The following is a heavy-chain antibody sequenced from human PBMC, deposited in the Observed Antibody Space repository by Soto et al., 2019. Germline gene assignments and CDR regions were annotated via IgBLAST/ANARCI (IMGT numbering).Heavy chain of an antibody. J-gene: IGHJ4*02. CDR3: ASFLVGATARNDFGS. Sequence: RLQLQESGPGVVKPSETLSLACSVSGGSIKSNDYFWGWVRQPPGKGLEWIASIYSNGGTYDSPSLKSRATVSIYTSKNQFLLTVRSVTAADTAVYYCASFLVGATARNDFGSWGLGTLVTISS. D-gene: IGHD3-9*01. CDR1: GGSIKSNDYF. V-gene: IGHV4-39*06. CDR2: IYSNGGT.